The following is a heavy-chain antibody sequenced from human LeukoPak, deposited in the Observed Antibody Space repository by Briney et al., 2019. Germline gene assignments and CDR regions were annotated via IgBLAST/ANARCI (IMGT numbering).Heavy chain of an antibody. CDR3: TLLGGGSWIQLWPDY. J-gene: IGHJ4*02. V-gene: IGHV3-64*04. CDR2: ISTNGGST. CDR1: GFTFRIYD. D-gene: IGHD5-18*01. Sequence: GGSLRLSCSASGFTFRIYDMHWVRQAPGKGPGYVSAISTNGGSTYHADSVKGRFTISRDDARNTLFLEMNSLKTEDTAVYYCTLLGGGSWIQLWPDYWGQGTLVTVSS.